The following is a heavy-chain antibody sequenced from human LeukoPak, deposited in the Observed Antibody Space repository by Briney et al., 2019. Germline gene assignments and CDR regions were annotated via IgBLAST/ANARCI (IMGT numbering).Heavy chain of an antibody. Sequence: GESLQISCRGSGYRFTSYWIGWVRRMPGKGLEWMGIIYPGDSDTRYSPSFQGQVTISADKSISTAYLQWSSLKASDTAMYYCARREWGDSSGYYYGYWGQGTLVTVSS. CDR1: GYRFTSYW. D-gene: IGHD3-22*01. J-gene: IGHJ4*02. CDR3: ARREWGDSSGYYYGY. V-gene: IGHV5-51*01. CDR2: IYPGDSDT.